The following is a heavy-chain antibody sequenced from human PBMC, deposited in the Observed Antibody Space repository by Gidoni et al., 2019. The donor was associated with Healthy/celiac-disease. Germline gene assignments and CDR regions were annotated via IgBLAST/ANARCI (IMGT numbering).Heavy chain of an antibody. Sequence: QVQLVQSGAEVKKPGSSVKVSCKASGGTFSSYAISGGRQAPGQGLEWMGGIIPIFGKANYAQKFQGRVTITADESTSTAYMELSSLRSEDTAVYYCASWNSKQLGENYYGMDVWGQGTTVTVSS. J-gene: IGHJ6*02. CDR1: GGTFSSYA. CDR2: IIPIFGKA. CDR3: ASWNSKQLGENYYGMDV. D-gene: IGHD6-6*01. V-gene: IGHV1-69*01.